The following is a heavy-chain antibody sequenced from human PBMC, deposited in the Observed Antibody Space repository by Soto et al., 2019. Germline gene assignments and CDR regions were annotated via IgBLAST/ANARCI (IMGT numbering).Heavy chain of an antibody. J-gene: IGHJ5*02. CDR1: GGSISSYY. CDR3: ARTNIVVVTAIPGWFDP. D-gene: IGHD2-21*02. CDR2: IYYSGST. V-gene: IGHV4-59*01. Sequence: SETLSLTCTVSGGSISSYYWSWIRQPPGKGLEWIGHIYYSGSTNYNPSLKSRVTISVDTSKNQFSLKLSSVTAADTAVYYCARTNIVVVTAIPGWFDPWGQGTLVTVSS.